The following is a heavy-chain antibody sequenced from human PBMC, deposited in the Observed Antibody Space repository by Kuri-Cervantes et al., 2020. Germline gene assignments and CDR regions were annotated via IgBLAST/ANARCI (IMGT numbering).Heavy chain of an antibody. CDR3: AREAQGCSGGSCYFGRHNWFDP. D-gene: IGHD2-15*01. Sequence: GGSLRLSCAASGFTVSSNYMSWVRQAPGKGLEWVSVIYSGGSTYYADSVKGRFTISRDNSKNTLYLQMNSLRAEDTAVYYCAREAQGCSGGSCYFGRHNWFDPWGQGTLVTVSS. V-gene: IGHV3-53*01. CDR1: GFTVSSNY. J-gene: IGHJ5*02. CDR2: IYSGGST.